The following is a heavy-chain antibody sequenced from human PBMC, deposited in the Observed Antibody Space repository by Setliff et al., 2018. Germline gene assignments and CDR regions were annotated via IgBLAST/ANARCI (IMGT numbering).Heavy chain of an antibody. CDR2: IKPDGSET. CDR1: GFTFDNYW. V-gene: IGHV3-7*03. J-gene: IGHJ4*02. CDR3: ARDRGGASTRDH. Sequence: GGSLRLSCVASGFTFDNYWMGWVRQPPGKGLEWVASIKPDGSETYYVDSVKGRFAVSRDNPKNSLYLQMSSLRAEDTAIYYCARDRGGASTRDHWGQGTLVTVSS. D-gene: IGHD1-26*01.